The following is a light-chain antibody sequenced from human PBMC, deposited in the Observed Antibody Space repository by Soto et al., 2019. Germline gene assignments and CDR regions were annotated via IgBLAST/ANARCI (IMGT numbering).Light chain of an antibody. CDR3: QQYNNWPAT. V-gene: IGKV3-15*01. J-gene: IGKJ2*01. CDR2: GAS. Sequence: EIVMTQSPATLSVSPGERATLSCRASQTVSSNLAWYQQKPGQAPRLLIYGASTRATGIPARFSGSGSGTEFTLTISSRQSEEFAVYYCQQYNNWPATFGQGTKLEIK. CDR1: QTVSSN.